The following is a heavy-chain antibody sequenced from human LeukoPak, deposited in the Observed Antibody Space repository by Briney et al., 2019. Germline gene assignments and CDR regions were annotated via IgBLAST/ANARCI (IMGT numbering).Heavy chain of an antibody. V-gene: IGHV4-59*01. CDR3: ARGGSIVGATPHDTFDI. CDR1: GVTISFYY. D-gene: IGHD1-26*01. Sequence: PSETLSLTCTVSGVTISFYYWSWVRQPPGKGLDWVAYMYYSGSTNYNPSLKSRVSISVATSKNQFSLKLTSVTAADTAVYYCARGGSIVGATPHDTFDIWGQGTMVTVSS. J-gene: IGHJ3*02. CDR2: MYYSGST.